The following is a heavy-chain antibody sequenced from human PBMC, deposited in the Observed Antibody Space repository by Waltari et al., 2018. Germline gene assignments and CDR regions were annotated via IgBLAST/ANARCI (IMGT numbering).Heavy chain of an antibody. D-gene: IGHD3-22*01. J-gene: IGHJ4*02. V-gene: IGHV3-30-3*01. Sequence: QVQLVESGGGGVQPGRSLRLSCAASGFTFSSYAMHWVRQAPGKGLEWVAVISYDGSNKYYADSVKGRFTISRDNSKNTLYLQMNSLRAEDTAVYYCARVVYYDSSGYYDYWGQGTLVTVSS. CDR1: GFTFSSYA. CDR3: ARVVYYDSSGYYDY. CDR2: ISYDGSNK.